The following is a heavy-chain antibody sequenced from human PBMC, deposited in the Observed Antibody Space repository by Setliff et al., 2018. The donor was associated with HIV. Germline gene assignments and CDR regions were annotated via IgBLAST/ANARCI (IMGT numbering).Heavy chain of an antibody. CDR1: TNTFLNYG. V-gene: IGHV1-18*01. Sequence: ASVKVSCKASTNTFLNYGISWVRQAPGQGLEWMGWISVHNDNSNYAQRFRDRVTMTTDIPTSTAYMELRGLRSDDPAVYYCARDVGYCTATSCQTGFDYWGQGTLVTVSS. J-gene: IGHJ4*02. D-gene: IGHD2-8*02. CDR3: ARDVGYCTATSCQTGFDY. CDR2: ISVHNDNS.